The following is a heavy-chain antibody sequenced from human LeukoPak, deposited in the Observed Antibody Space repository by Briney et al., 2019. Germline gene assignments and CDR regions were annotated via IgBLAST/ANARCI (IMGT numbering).Heavy chain of an antibody. J-gene: IGHJ4*02. V-gene: IGHV3-9*01. Sequence: GRSLRLSCAASGFTFDDYAMHWVRQAPGKGLEGVSGISWNSGSIGYADSVKGRFTISRDNAKNSLYLQMTSLRAEDTALYYCAKAAYSSGGEVDYWGQGTLVTVSS. CDR2: ISWNSGSI. CDR1: GFTFDDYA. D-gene: IGHD6-19*01. CDR3: AKAAYSSGGEVDY.